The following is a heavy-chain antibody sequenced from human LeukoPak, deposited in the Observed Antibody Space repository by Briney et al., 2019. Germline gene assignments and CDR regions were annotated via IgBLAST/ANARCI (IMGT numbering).Heavy chain of an antibody. V-gene: IGHV3-49*04. J-gene: IGHJ4*02. D-gene: IGHD1-26*01. Sequence: GGSLRLSCTASGFTFGDYALSWVRQAPGKGLEWVGFIRRNTYGGTTEYAASVKGRFTISRDDSKSIAYLQMNSLKTEDTSVYYCATLRGGTYYTFDYWAQGTLVTVSS. CDR2: IRRNTYGGTT. CDR3: ATLRGGTYYTFDY. CDR1: GFTFGDYA.